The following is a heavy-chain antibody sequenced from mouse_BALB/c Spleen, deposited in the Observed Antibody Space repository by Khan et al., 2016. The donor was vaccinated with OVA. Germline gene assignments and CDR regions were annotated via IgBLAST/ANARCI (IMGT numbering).Heavy chain of an antibody. V-gene: IGHV1-22*01. Sequence: VQLQQSGPELVKPGTSVKMSCKTSGYTFTEYTMHWVKQSHGKSLEWIGGINPNSGAIRYNQNFKGKATLTVDKSSSTAYMELRSLTSEDSAVXYCARGNYYGSSSGFAYWGQGTLVTVSA. D-gene: IGHD1-1*01. J-gene: IGHJ3*01. CDR1: GYTFTEYT. CDR3: ARGNYYGSSSGFAY. CDR2: INPNSGAI.